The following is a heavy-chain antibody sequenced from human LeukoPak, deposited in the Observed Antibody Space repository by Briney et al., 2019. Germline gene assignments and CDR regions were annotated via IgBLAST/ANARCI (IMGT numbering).Heavy chain of an antibody. J-gene: IGHJ6*03. CDR3: ARAAAAADYYYYYMDV. V-gene: IGHV1-2*02. CDR1: GYTFTGYY. CDR2: INPNSGGT. Sequence: GASVKVSCKASGYTFTGYYMHWVRQAPGQGLEWMGWINPNSGGTNYAQKFQGRVTMTRDTSISTVYMELSRLRSDDTAVYYCARAAAAADYYYYYMDVWGKGTTVTVSS. D-gene: IGHD6-13*01.